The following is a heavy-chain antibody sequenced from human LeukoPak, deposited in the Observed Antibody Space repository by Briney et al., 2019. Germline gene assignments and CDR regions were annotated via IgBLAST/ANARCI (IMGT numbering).Heavy chain of an antibody. V-gene: IGHV3-23*01. CDR1: GFTFSDYA. Sequence: GGSLRLSCAASGFTFSDYAMSWVRQAPGKGLEWLSVISGGSSGSTYYADSVTGRFTVSRDNSKNTVDLQMNSLRAEDTAIYYCAKDRGFMATTPDYWGQGTLVIVSS. J-gene: IGHJ4*02. CDR2: ISGGSSGST. CDR3: AKDRGFMATTPDY. D-gene: IGHD5-24*01.